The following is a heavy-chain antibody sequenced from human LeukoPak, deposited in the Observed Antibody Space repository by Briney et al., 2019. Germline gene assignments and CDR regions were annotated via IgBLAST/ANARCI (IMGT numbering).Heavy chain of an antibody. Sequence: SETLSLTCAVYGGSFSGYYWSWIRQPPGKGLEWIGEINHSGSTNYNPSLKSRVTISVDTSKNQFSLKLSSVTAADTAVYYCARGSDRIPYYYDSSGYYYAFDIWGQGTMVTVSS. CDR1: GGSFSGYY. V-gene: IGHV4-34*01. J-gene: IGHJ3*02. CDR3: ARGSDRIPYYYDSSGYYYAFDI. D-gene: IGHD3-22*01. CDR2: INHSGST.